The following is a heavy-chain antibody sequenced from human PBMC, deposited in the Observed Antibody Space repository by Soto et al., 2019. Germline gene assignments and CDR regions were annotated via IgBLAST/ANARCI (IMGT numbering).Heavy chain of an antibody. CDR2: IYYSGST. Sequence: QVQLQESGPGLVKPSETLSLTCTVSGGSISSYYWSWIRQHPGKGLEWIGYIYYSGSTNYNPSLTRRVTISVDTSKNQSSLKLSSVAAADTAVYYCASRYGPGFDYWGQGTLVTVSS. J-gene: IGHJ4*02. D-gene: IGHD4-17*01. CDR3: ASRYGPGFDY. V-gene: IGHV4-59*08. CDR1: GGSISSYY.